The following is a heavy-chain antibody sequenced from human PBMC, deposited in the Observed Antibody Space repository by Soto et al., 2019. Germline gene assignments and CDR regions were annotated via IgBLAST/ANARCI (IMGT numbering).Heavy chain of an antibody. Sequence: QPVGSVRLSCAASGFTFSSYAMSWVRQAPGKGLEWVSAISGSGGSTYYADSVKGRFTISRDNSKNTLYLQMNSLRAEDTAVYYCGKPVGSGCSPADDAFEIRGQGTKVT. J-gene: IGHJ3*02. CDR2: ISGSGGST. CDR1: GFTFSSYA. D-gene: IGHD6-19*01. CDR3: GKPVGSGCSPADDAFEI. V-gene: IGHV3-23*01.